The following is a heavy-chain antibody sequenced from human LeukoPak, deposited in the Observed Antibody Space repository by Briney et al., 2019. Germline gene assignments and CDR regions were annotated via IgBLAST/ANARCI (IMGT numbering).Heavy chain of an antibody. V-gene: IGHV4-59*08. CDR2: IYYSGST. CDR1: GGSISSYY. Sequence: PSETLSLTCTVSGGSISSYYWSWIRQPPGKGLEWIGHIYYSGSTNYNPSLKSRVTISVDTSKNQFSLKLSSVTAADTAVYYCARPSTYYYDSSGHGAFDIWGQGTMVTVSS. CDR3: ARPSTYYYDSSGHGAFDI. D-gene: IGHD3-22*01. J-gene: IGHJ3*02.